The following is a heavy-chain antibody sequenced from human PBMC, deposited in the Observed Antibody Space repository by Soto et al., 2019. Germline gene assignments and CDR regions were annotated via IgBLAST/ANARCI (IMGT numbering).Heavy chain of an antibody. CDR1: GFTFSSYE. CDR3: ARALSGSYDY. CDR2: ISSSGSTM. D-gene: IGHD1-26*01. J-gene: IGHJ4*02. V-gene: IGHV3-48*03. Sequence: GGSLRLSCAASGFTFSSYEMNWVRQAPGKGLEWVSYISSSGSTMYYADSVKGRFTISRDNAKNSLYLQMNSLRAEDTAVYYCARALSGSYDYWGQGTLVTVSS.